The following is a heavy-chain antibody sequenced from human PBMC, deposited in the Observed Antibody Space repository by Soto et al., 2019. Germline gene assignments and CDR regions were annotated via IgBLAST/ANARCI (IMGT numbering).Heavy chain of an antibody. D-gene: IGHD2-15*01. CDR3: ARIVVVAASGAFDI. CDR2: MNPNSGNT. CDR1: GYTFTSYD. Sequence: QVQLVQSGAEVKKPGASVKVSCKASGYTFTSYDINWVRQATGQGLEWMGWMNPNSGNTGYAQKFQGRVTMTRNTSISTAYMELSSLRSEDTAVYSCARIVVVAASGAFDIWGQGTMVTVSS. V-gene: IGHV1-8*01. J-gene: IGHJ3*02.